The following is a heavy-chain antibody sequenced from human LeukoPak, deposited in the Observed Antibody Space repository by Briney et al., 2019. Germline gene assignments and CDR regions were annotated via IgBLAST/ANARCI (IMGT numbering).Heavy chain of an antibody. CDR3: AKARTSPMIVVVYAFDI. V-gene: IGHV3-30*18. D-gene: IGHD3-22*01. Sequence: GGSLRLSCAASGFTFSSYGMHWVRQAPGKGLEWVAVISYDGSNKYYADSVKGRFTISRDNSKNTLYLQMNSLRAEDTAVYYCAKARTSPMIVVVYAFDIWGQGTMVTVSS. J-gene: IGHJ3*02. CDR2: ISYDGSNK. CDR1: GFTFSSYG.